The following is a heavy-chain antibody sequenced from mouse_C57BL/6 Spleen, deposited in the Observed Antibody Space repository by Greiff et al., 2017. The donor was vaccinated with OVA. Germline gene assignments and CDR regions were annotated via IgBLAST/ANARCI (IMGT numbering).Heavy chain of an antibody. J-gene: IGHJ4*01. Sequence: EVMLVESGGGLVKPGGSLKLSCAASGFTFSSYAMSWVRQTPEKRLEWVATISDGGSYTYYPDNVKGRFTISRDNAKNNLYQQMSHLKSEDTAMYYCARVPGQYAMDYWGQRPSVTVSS. CDR2: ISDGGSYT. V-gene: IGHV5-4*03. D-gene: IGHD3-3*01. CDR1: GFTFSSYA. CDR3: ARVPGQYAMDY.